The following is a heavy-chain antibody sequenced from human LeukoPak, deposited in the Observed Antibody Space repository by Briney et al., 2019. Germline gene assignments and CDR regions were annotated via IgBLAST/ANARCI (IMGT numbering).Heavy chain of an antibody. CDR1: GFTFSTYA. CDR2: ISGSGGST. Sequence: SGGSLRLSCAASGFTFSTYAMSWVRQAPGKGLEWVSAISGSGGSTYYADSVKGRFTISRDSSKNTLYLQMNSLRAEDTAIYYCARDSPTFDIWGQGTMVTVSS. CDR3: ARDSPTFDI. V-gene: IGHV3-23*01. J-gene: IGHJ3*02.